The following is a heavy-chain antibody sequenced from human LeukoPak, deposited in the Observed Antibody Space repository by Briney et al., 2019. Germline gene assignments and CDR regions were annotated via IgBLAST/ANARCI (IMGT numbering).Heavy chain of an antibody. CDR1: GDSIRSFY. CDR2: IYKTGTT. CDR3: ASLEMATTVTFDY. D-gene: IGHD5-24*01. V-gene: IGHV4-4*09. Sequence: PSETLSLTCILSGDSIRSFYWSWIRQPPGKGPEWIGYIYKTGTTNYIPSLKSRVTISVDTSKNQFSLKLSSVTAADTAVYYCASLEMATTVTFDYWGQGTLVTVSS. J-gene: IGHJ4*02.